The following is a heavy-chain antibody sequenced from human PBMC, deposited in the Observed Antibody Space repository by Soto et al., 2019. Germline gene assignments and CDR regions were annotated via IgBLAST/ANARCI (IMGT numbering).Heavy chain of an antibody. Sequence: GGSLRLSCAASGFTFSSYGMSWVRQAPGKGLEWVSAISGSGGSTYYADSVKGRFTISRDNSKNTLYLQMNSLRAEDTAVYYCAKGGPGAYYDFWSGSTEDYWGQGTLVTVSS. V-gene: IGHV3-23*01. CDR3: AKGGPGAYYDFWSGSTEDY. CDR1: GFTFSSYG. D-gene: IGHD3-3*01. J-gene: IGHJ4*02. CDR2: ISGSGGST.